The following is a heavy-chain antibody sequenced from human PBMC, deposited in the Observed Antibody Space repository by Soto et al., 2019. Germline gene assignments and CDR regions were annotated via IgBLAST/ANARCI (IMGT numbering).Heavy chain of an antibody. V-gene: IGHV3-23*01. D-gene: IGHD3-22*01. J-gene: IGHJ4*02. CDR1: GFTFSNYA. CDR3: ASDYLYDSSGNIVQPDY. CDR2: ISGSGGST. Sequence: EVQLLESGGGLVQPGGSLRLSCAASGFTFSNYAMTWVRQAPGKGLEWVSAISGSGGSTYYADSVKGRCTISRDNSQNTVYPKMNSLRAEDTAIYYCASDYLYDSSGNIVQPDYWGQGTLVTVSS.